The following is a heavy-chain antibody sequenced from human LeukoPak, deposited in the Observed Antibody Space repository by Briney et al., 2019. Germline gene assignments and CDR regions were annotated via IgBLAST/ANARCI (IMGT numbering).Heavy chain of an antibody. D-gene: IGHD1-1*01. CDR2: ISYSGST. J-gene: IGHJ5*02. V-gene: IGHV4-59*01. CDR3: AREGTAGTNLNWFDP. CDR1: GGSISSYY. Sequence: SETLSLTCTVSGGSISSYYWSWIRQPPGKGLEWIGYISYSGSTNSNPSLKSRVTISVDTSKNQFSLKLSPVTAADTAVYYCAREGTAGTNLNWFDPWGQGTLVTVSS.